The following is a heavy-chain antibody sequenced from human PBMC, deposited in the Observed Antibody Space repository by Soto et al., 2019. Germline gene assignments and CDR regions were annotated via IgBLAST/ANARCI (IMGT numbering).Heavy chain of an antibody. Sequence: EVQLVESGGGLVQPGRSLRLSCAASGFTFDDYAMHWVRQAPGKGLEWVSDISWNSDNIVYADSVKGRFTISRDNAKNSLYLHMNSLRAEDTALYYCAKDLYSNYGDAFDIWGQGTMVTVSS. J-gene: IGHJ3*02. CDR2: ISWNSDNI. CDR1: GFTFDDYA. V-gene: IGHV3-9*01. CDR3: AKDLYSNYGDAFDI. D-gene: IGHD4-4*01.